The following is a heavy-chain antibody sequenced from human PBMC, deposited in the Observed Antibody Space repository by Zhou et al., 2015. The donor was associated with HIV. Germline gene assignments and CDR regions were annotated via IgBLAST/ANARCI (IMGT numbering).Heavy chain of an antibody. V-gene: IGHV1-69*01. Sequence: QVQLVQSGAEVKKPGSSVKVSCKASGGTFSSYAISWVRQAPGQGLEWMGGIIPIFGTANYAQKFQGRVTITADESTSTAYMELSSLRSEDTAVYYCARDGGGRTYYYGSGSYYHAFDYWGQGTLVTVSS. CDR2: IIPIFGTA. CDR1: GGTFSSYA. J-gene: IGHJ4*02. CDR3: ARDGGGRTYYYGSGSYYHAFDY. D-gene: IGHD3-10*01.